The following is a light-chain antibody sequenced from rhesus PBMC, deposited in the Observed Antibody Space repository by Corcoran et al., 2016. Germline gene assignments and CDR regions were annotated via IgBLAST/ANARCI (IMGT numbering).Light chain of an antibody. J-gene: IGKJ3*01. Sequence: DIQMTQSPSSLSASVGDRFTITCRASENVNNYLNWYQQKPGKAPKPLTYKASTLQSGVPSRFSGIGSGTDYTFTISSLQPEDVATYYCQHGYGTPFTFGPGTKLDIK. CDR1: ENVNNY. CDR2: KAS. CDR3: QHGYGTPFT. V-gene: IGKV1-74*01.